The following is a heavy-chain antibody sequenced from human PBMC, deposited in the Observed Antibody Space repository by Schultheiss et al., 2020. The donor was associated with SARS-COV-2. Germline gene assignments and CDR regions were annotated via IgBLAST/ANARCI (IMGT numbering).Heavy chain of an antibody. CDR3: ASVVVPARTNWYFDL. J-gene: IGHJ2*01. D-gene: IGHD2-2*01. V-gene: IGHV3-33*08. Sequence: GGSLRLSCAASGFTFSSYGMHWVRQAPGKGLEWVAVIWYDGSNKYYADSVKGRFTISRDNSKNTLYLQMNSLKTEDTAVYYCASVVVPARTNWYFDLWGRGTLVTVSS. CDR2: IWYDGSNK. CDR1: GFTFSSYG.